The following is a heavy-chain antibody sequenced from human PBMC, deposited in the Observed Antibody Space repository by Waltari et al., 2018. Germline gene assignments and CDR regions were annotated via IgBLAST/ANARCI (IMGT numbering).Heavy chain of an antibody. D-gene: IGHD3-3*01. CDR2: ISYDGSNK. Sequence: QVQLVESGGGVVQPGRSLRLSCAASGFTFSSYAMHWVRQAPGNGLEWVAGISYDGSNKYYADSVKCRFTISRDNSKNTLYLQMNSLRAEDTAVYYCARDKGFLEWLSYYFDYWGQGTLVTVSS. CDR3: ARDKGFLEWLSYYFDY. J-gene: IGHJ4*02. V-gene: IGHV3-30*01. CDR1: GFTFSSYA.